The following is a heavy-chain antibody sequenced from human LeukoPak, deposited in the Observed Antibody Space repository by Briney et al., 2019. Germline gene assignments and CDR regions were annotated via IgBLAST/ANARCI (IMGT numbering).Heavy chain of an antibody. J-gene: IGHJ4*02. CDR2: ISSSSSYI. CDR1: GFPFSSYS. V-gene: IGHV3-21*01. CDR3: ARDCSGGSCYYSMAFDY. Sequence: GGSLRLSCPASGFPFSSYSMNWVRQAPGKGLEWVSSISSSSSYIYYADSVKGRFTISRDNAKNSLYLQMNSLRAEDTAVYYCARDCSGGSCYYSMAFDYWGQGTLVTVSS. D-gene: IGHD2-15*01.